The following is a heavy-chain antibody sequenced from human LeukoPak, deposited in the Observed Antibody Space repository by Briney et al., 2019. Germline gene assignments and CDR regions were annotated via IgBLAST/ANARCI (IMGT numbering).Heavy chain of an antibody. Sequence: GSLRLYCAASGFTFSSYSMNWVRQAPGKGLEWVSSISSSSSYIYYADSVKGRFTISRDNAKNSLYLQMNSLRAEDTAVYYCARADRLGAALLASFDYWGQGTLVTVSS. J-gene: IGHJ4*02. CDR3: ARADRLGAALLASFDY. CDR1: GFTFSSYS. V-gene: IGHV3-21*01. D-gene: IGHD3-16*01. CDR2: ISSSSSYI.